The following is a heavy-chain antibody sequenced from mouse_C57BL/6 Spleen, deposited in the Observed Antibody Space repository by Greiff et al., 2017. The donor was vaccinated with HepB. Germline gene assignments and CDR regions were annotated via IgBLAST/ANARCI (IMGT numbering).Heavy chain of an antibody. CDR3: TKGGRDY. CDR2: IDPENGDT. CDR1: GFNIKDDY. J-gene: IGHJ2*01. Sequence: EVQLQQSGAELVRPGASVKLSCTASGFNIKDDYMHWVKQRPEQGLEWIGWIDPENGDTEYASKFQGKATITADTSSNTAYLKLSSLTSEDTAVYYCTKGGRDYWGQGTTLTVSS. D-gene: IGHD1-1*02. V-gene: IGHV14-4*01.